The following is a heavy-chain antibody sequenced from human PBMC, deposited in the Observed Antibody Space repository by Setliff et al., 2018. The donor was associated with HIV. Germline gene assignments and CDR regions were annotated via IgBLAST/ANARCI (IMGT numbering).Heavy chain of an antibody. V-gene: IGHV4-30-4*01. CDR1: GASFVGDSH. J-gene: IGHJ4*02. Sequence: TLSLTCAVSGASFVGDSHWSWIRQTPERGLEWIAYFMYTDIHYVNYLNYRNPSLASRLSISVDKSKNQFSLTLSSVTAADTAVYYCARARSDWYNVRPYYFDLWGQGTPVTVSS. CDR2: FMYTDIHYVNYLN. D-gene: IGHD6-19*01. CDR3: ARARSDWYNVRPYYFDL.